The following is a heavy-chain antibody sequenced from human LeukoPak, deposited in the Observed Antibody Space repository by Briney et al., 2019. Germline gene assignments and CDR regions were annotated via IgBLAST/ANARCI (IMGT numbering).Heavy chain of an antibody. CDR2: ISGSGGST. J-gene: IGHJ4*02. CDR3: AKVTVIAVAGQSDY. Sequence: GGSLRLSCVASGFTFSTYSINWVRQAPGKGLEWVSAISGSGGSTYYADSVKGRFTISRDNSKNTLYLQMNSLRAEDTAVYYCAKVTVIAVAGQSDYWGQGTLVTVSS. D-gene: IGHD6-19*01. CDR1: GFTFSTYS. V-gene: IGHV3-23*01.